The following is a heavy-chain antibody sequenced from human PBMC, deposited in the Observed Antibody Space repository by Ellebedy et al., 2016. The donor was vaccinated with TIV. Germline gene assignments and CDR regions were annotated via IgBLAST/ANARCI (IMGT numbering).Heavy chain of an antibody. CDR2: IFRSGHT. J-gene: IGHJ4*02. Sequence: SETLSLTCTVSGGSISSTNYYWGWIRQTPGKGLEWIGSIFRSGHTFYNPSLSSRVTISVDTSQIQFSLRLTSVTAADTAVYYCARDGWSGAYYFDSWGQGVLVTVSS. V-gene: IGHV4-39*07. CDR3: ARDGWSGAYYFDS. CDR1: GGSISSTNYY. D-gene: IGHD3-3*01.